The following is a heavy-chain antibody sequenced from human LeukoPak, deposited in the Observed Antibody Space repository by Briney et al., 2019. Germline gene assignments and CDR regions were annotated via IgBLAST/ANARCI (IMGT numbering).Heavy chain of an antibody. V-gene: IGHV4-4*07. CDR3: ARAPMVRGVIISYFDY. J-gene: IGHJ4*02. CDR1: GGSISSYY. Sequence: SETLSLTCTVSGGSISSYYWSWLRQPAGKGLEWIGRIYTSGSTNYNPSLKSRVTMSVDTSKNQFSLKLSSVTAADTAVYYCARAPMVRGVIISYFDYWGQGTLVTVSS. CDR2: IYTSGST. D-gene: IGHD3-10*01.